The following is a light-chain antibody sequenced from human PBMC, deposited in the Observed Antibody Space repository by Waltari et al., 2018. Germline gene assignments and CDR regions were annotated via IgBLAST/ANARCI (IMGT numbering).Light chain of an antibody. V-gene: IGKV4-1*01. J-gene: IGKJ1*01. Sequence: DIVMTQSPDSLAVSLGERATINCKSSLSLFYSSNNKNYLGWYQQKPGQAPKLLIYWASAREPGVPDRFSGSGSGTDFTLTISSLQAEDAAVYYCHQYYDTLWTFGQGTKVEIK. CDR2: WAS. CDR1: LSLFYSSNNKNY. CDR3: HQYYDTLWT.